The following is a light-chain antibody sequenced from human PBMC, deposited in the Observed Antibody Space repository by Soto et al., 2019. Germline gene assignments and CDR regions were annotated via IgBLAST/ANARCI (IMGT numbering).Light chain of an antibody. J-gene: IGLJ3*02. CDR2: DVS. CDR3: NSYTSYNTQWL. CDR1: SSDVGGYNY. V-gene: IGLV2-14*01. Sequence: QSVLTQPASVSGSPGQSITISCTGTSSDVGGYNYVSWYQQHPGKAPRLLIYDVSKRPSGVSDRFSGSKSGNTASLTISGLQAEDEAHYYCNSYTSYNTQWLFGGGTKVTVL.